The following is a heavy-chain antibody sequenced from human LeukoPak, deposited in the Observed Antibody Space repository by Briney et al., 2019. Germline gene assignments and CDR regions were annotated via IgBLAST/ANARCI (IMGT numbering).Heavy chain of an antibody. CDR1: GFTFSHFW. CDR3: GRDLGGRSGY. J-gene: IGHJ4*02. V-gene: IGHV3-7*03. Sequence: GGSLRLSCAASGFTFSHFWMSWVRQAPGKGLEWVAYIKKTGSETYYVDSVKGRFTITRDNTRNSLFLQMYSLRAEDTAVYYCGRDLGGRSGYWGQGTLVTVSS. CDR2: IKKTGSET. D-gene: IGHD1-26*01.